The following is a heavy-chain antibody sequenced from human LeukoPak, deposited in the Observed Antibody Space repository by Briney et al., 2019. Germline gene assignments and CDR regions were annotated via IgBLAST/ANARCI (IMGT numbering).Heavy chain of an antibody. CDR3: ARDGTPWGYYYMDV. J-gene: IGHJ6*03. CDR2: IYYSGST. D-gene: IGHD3-16*01. V-gene: IGHV4-30-4*08. Sequence: SQTLSLTCTVSGGSISSGDYYWSWIRQPPGKGLEWIGYIYYSGSTYYNPSLKSRVTISVDTSKNQFSLKLSSVTAADTAVYYCARDGTPWGYYYMDVWGKGTTVTVSS. CDR1: GGSISSGDYY.